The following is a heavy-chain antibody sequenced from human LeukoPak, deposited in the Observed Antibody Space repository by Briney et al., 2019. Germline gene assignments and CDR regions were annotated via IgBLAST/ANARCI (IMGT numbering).Heavy chain of an antibody. CDR2: INHSGST. D-gene: IGHD3-10*01. CDR3: AREIPEGSGMALDY. Sequence: SETLSLTCAVYGGSFSGYYWSWIRQPPGKGLEWIGEINHSGSTNYNPSLKSRVTISVDTSKNQFSLKLSSVTAADTAVYYCAREIPEGSGMALDYWGQGTLVTVSS. V-gene: IGHV4-34*01. J-gene: IGHJ4*02. CDR1: GGSFSGYY.